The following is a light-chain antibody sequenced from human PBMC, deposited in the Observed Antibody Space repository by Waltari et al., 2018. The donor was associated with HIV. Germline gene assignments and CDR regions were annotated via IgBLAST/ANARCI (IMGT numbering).Light chain of an antibody. CDR1: SSNIGSNT. CDR2: NNK. J-gene: IGLJ2*01. Sequence: QSVLTQPPSASGTPGQRVTISCSGSSSNIGSNTVSWYQQLPGTAPKLLIYNNKARPSGVPDRFAGSTSGTSASLAISGLQSESEADYYCAAWDDSLNGVVFGGGTKLTVL. V-gene: IGLV1-44*01. CDR3: AAWDDSLNGVV.